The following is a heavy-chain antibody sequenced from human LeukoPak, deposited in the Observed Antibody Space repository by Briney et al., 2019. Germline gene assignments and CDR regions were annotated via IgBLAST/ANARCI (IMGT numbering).Heavy chain of an antibody. CDR2: IISSSSYI. CDR1: SFTFSTYR. D-gene: IGHD6-19*01. CDR3: ARDPVAGDVFDY. Sequence: GRSLRLSCAPSSFTFSTYRMNWVRQAPGRGLEWESSIISSSSYIYYADSVKGRFTISRDNAKNSLYLQMNSLRAEDTAVYYCARDPVAGDVFDYWGQGTLVTVSS. J-gene: IGHJ4*02. V-gene: IGHV3-21*01.